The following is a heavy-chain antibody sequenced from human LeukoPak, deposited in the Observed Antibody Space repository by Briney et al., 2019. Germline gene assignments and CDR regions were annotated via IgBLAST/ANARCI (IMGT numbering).Heavy chain of an antibody. Sequence: KTSETLTLTCTVSGGSISSYYWSWIRQPPGKGLEWIGYIYYSGSTNYNPSLKSRVTISVDTSKNQFSLKLSSVTAADTAVYYCARAGDYGDYGAEYFQHWGQGTLVTVSS. CDR1: GGSISSYY. J-gene: IGHJ1*01. CDR2: IYYSGST. D-gene: IGHD4-17*01. CDR3: ARAGDYGDYGAEYFQH. V-gene: IGHV4-59*01.